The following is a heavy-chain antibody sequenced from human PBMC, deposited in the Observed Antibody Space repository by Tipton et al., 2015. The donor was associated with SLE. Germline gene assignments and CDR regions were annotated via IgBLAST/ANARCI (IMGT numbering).Heavy chain of an antibody. J-gene: IGHJ4*02. CDR1: GASISSHF. D-gene: IGHD2-15*01. Sequence: TLSLTCTVSGASISSHFWNWIRQTPGEGLEWIGYIFYGRATNYNPSPKSRVTISIEAYKNQLSLTLKDVTAADTAVYYCARGSVVADDYWGQGTLVTVSS. CDR3: ARGSVVADDY. V-gene: IGHV4-59*11. CDR2: IFYGRAT.